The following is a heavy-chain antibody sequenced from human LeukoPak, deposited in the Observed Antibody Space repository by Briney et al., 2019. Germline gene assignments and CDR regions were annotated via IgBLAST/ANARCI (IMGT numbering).Heavy chain of an antibody. CDR3: ARGRVNSGWFPGDY. V-gene: IGHV1-2*06. CDR1: GYTFTGYY. Sequence: GASVKVSCEASGYTFTGYYMHWVRQAPGQGLEWMGRINPNSGGTNYAQKFQGRVTMTGDTSISTAYMEQSRLRSDDTAVYYCARGRVNSGWFPGDYWGQGTLVTVSS. J-gene: IGHJ4*02. CDR2: INPNSGGT. D-gene: IGHD6-19*01.